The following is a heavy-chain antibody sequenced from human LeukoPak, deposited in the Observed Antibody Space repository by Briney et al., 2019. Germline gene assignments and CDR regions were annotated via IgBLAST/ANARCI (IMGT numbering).Heavy chain of an antibody. CDR1: GYSFTSYW. D-gene: IGHD3-22*01. V-gene: IGHV5-51*01. CDR2: IYPGDSDT. Sequence: GESLKISCKGSGYSFTSYWIGWVRQMPGKGLEWMGIIYPGDSDTRYGPSFQGQVTISADKSISTAYLQWSSLKASDTAMYYCARQHPNYYDSSGYFVNWGQGTLVTVSS. J-gene: IGHJ4*02. CDR3: ARQHPNYYDSSGYFVN.